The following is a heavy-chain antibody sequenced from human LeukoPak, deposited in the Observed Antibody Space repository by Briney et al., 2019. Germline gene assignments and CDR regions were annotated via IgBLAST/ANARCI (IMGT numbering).Heavy chain of an antibody. CDR1: GYIFTRYG. J-gene: IGHJ4*02. D-gene: IGHD2-15*01. CDR2: ISAHYGNT. V-gene: IGHV1-18*04. CDR3: ARDFFHGHCSGLSCFLLDY. Sequence: ASVKVSCKASGYIFTRYGIRWVRQAPGQGLEWMGWISAHYGNTNYAQKFQDRVTMTTDTSTNTAYMELRSLRPDDTAVYYCARDFFHGHCSGLSCFLLDYWGQGSLVTVSS.